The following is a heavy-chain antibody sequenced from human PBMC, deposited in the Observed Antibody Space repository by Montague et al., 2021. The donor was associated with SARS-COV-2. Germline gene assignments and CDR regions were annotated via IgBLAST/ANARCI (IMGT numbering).Heavy chain of an antibody. CDR1: GGSISSRSYD. V-gene: IGHV4-39*01. J-gene: IGHJ3*02. CDR2: IDYSGSN. Sequence: SETLSPTCTVSGGSISSRSYDWGWIRQPPGKGLEWIGSIDYSGSNYYNPCLKSRVTISVDTSKNQFSLKLSSVTAADTAVYYCARLRGDYGGTYDTFDIWGQGTMVTVSS. D-gene: IGHD4-23*01. CDR3: ARLRGDYGGTYDTFDI.